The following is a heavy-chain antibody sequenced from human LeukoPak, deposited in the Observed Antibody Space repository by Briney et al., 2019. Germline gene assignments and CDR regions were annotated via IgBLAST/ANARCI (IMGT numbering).Heavy chain of an antibody. Sequence: ASVKVSCKASGYTFTDYYMHWVRQAPGQGLGWMGWINPNTGGTNYAQKFQGRVTMTSDTSISTAYMELSSLISDDTAVYYCAREQSGYSSGCPGDYWGQGTLVTVSS. CDR2: INPNTGGT. D-gene: IGHD6-19*01. CDR1: GYTFTDYY. CDR3: AREQSGYSSGCPGDY. J-gene: IGHJ4*02. V-gene: IGHV1-2*02.